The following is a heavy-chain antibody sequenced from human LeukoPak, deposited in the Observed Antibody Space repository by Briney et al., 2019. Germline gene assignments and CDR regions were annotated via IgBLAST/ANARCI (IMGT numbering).Heavy chain of an antibody. CDR1: GYTFTSYG. J-gene: IGHJ4*02. CDR2: INPSGGST. Sequence: ASVKVSCKASGYTFTSYGISWVRQAPGQGLEWMGIINPSGGSTSYAQKFQGRVTMTRDTSTSTVYMELSSLRSEDTAVYYCASDMVVPAAISSPENSFDYWGQGTLVTVSS. V-gene: IGHV1-46*01. CDR3: ASDMVVPAAISSPENSFDY. D-gene: IGHD2-2*02.